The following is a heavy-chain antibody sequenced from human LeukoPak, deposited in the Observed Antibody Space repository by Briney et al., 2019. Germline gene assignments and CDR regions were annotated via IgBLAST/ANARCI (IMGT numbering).Heavy chain of an antibody. CDR1: GGSFSGYY. D-gene: IGHD3-3*01. CDR3: ARHSTFFGVVITKGRVRGPFDY. V-gene: IGHV4-34*01. Sequence: TSETLSLTCAVYGGSFSGYYWSWIRQPPGKGLEWIGEINHSGSTNYNPSLKSRVTISVDTSKNQFSLKLSSVTAADTAVYYCARHSTFFGVVITKGRVRGPFDYWGQGTLVTVSS. J-gene: IGHJ4*02. CDR2: INHSGST.